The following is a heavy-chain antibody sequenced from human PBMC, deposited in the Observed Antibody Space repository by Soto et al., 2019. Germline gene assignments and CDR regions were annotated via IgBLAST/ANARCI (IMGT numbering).Heavy chain of an antibody. CDR3: ARVNLAAAGEFDY. Sequence: SETLSLTCTVSGGSISSGDYYWSWIRQPPGKGLEWIGYIYYTGSTNYNPSLKSRVTVSMDKSKNLFSRRLFFVTAADTAVYYCARVNLAAAGEFDYWGQGALVTVSS. J-gene: IGHJ4*02. CDR2: IYYTGST. V-gene: IGHV4-30-4*01. CDR1: GGSISSGDYY. D-gene: IGHD6-13*01.